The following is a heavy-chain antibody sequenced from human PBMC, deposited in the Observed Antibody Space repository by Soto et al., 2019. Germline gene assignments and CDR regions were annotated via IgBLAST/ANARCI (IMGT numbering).Heavy chain of an antibody. Sequence: EVQLLESGGGLVQPVGSLRLSCAASAFTFNSYAMSWVRQAPGKWLEWVSAISGSGGSTYYADSVTGRFTISRANSKNTLYLQMNSLRAEHTAVYFCAKVVGYGGNTGAFDTWVQGAMVTVSS. CDR3: AKVVGYGGNTGAFDT. J-gene: IGHJ3*02. V-gene: IGHV3-23*01. CDR1: AFTFNSYA. CDR2: ISGSGGST. D-gene: IGHD4-17*01.